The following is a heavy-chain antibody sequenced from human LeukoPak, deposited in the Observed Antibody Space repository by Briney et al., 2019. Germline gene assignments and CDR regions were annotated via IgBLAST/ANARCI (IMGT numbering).Heavy chain of an antibody. CDR2: IYTGGNT. CDR3: ARACSAGSCYLAAFDI. V-gene: IGHV3-53*01. J-gene: IGHJ3*02. Sequence: PGGSLRLSCAASGFTVSSNYMSWVRQAPGKGLEWVSVIYTGGNTYYADSMKGRFTISRDNSKNTLYLQMNSLRTEDTVVYYCARACSAGSCYLAAFDIWGQGTMVTVSS. D-gene: IGHD2-15*01. CDR1: GFTVSSNY.